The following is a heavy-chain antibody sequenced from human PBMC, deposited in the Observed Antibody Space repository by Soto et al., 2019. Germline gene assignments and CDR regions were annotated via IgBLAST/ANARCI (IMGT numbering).Heavy chain of an antibody. CDR1: GAALNSGNYY. CDR2: IYVTGAV. D-gene: IGHD2-21*01. CDR3: ARLRIATNNYKWFDP. Sequence: SLETLSLTCIVSGAALNSGNYYWIWIRHVPGKGLEWIGHIYVTGAVDYNPSLRDRITISQDTSERQFSLNLRLVTAADTAVYYCARLRIATNNYKWFDPWGQGTLVTVSS. J-gene: IGHJ5*02. V-gene: IGHV4-31*03.